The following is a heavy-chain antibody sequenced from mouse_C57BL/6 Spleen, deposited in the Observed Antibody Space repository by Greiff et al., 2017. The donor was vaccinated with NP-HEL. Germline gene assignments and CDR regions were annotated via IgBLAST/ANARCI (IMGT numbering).Heavy chain of an antibody. CDR2: INPNNGGT. V-gene: IGHV1-26*01. CDR1: GYTFTDYY. J-gene: IGHJ1*03. CDR3: ARRSIYYGYDDWYFDV. Sequence: LVKPGASVKISCKASGYTFTDYYMNWVKQSHGKSLEWIGDINPNNGGTSYNQKFKGKATLTVDKSSSTAYMELRSLTSEDSAVYYCARRSIYYGYDDWYFDVWGTGTTVTVSS. D-gene: IGHD2-2*01.